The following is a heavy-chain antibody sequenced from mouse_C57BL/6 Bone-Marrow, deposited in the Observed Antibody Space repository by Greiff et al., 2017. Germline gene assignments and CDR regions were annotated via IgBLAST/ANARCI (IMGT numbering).Heavy chain of an antibody. J-gene: IGHJ4*01. D-gene: IGHD3-3*01. CDR2: IYPRSGNT. Sequence: VQLVQSGAELARPGASVKLSCKASGYTFTSYAISWVKQRTGQGLEWIGEIYPRSGNTYYNETVKGKATLTADKSSSVWLVELRRLTSEDSAVYFCARGAWDRYFYAMDYWGQGTSVTVSS. CDR1: GYTFTSYA. CDR3: ARGAWDRYFYAMDY. V-gene: IGHV1-81*01.